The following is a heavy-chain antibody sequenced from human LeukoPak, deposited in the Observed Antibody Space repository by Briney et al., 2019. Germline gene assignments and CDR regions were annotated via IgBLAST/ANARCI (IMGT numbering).Heavy chain of an antibody. J-gene: IGHJ4*02. Sequence: GGSLRLSCTFSGLTFRSYWMNWVRHAPGKGLEWVANINPGGNEIRSVDSVKGRSIISRDNAKNSLDLQMSSLRVEDTAVYYCMCWGTDNHWGQGILVTVSS. D-gene: IGHD7-27*01. CDR2: INPGGNEI. CDR1: GLTFRSYW. CDR3: MCWGTDNH. V-gene: IGHV3-7*01.